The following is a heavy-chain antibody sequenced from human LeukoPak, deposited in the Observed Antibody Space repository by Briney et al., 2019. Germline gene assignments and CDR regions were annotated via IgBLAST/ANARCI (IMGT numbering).Heavy chain of an antibody. CDR3: ASTYCGGDCLNTFDI. CDR2: IYPGDSDT. V-gene: IGHV5-51*01. CDR1: GYTFTNYW. J-gene: IGHJ3*02. Sequence: GESLKISCKGSGYTFTNYWIAWVRQMPGKGLEWMGIIYPGDSDTRYSPSFQGQVIISADKSISTAYLQWSSLKASDTAMYYCASTYCGGDCLNTFDIWGQGTMVTVSS. D-gene: IGHD2-21*02.